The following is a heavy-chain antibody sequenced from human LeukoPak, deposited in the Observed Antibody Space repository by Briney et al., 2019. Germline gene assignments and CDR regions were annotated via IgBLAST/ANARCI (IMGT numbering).Heavy chain of an antibody. V-gene: IGHV3-21*01. CDR1: GFTFSSYA. CDR3: ARGKIAARQEYYFDY. J-gene: IGHJ4*02. Sequence: GGSLRLSCAASGFTFSSYAMSWVRQAPGKGLEWVSSISSSSSYMYYADSVKGRFTISRDNAKNSLYLQMNSLRAEDTAVYYCARGKIAARQEYYFDYWGQGTLVTVSS. CDR2: ISSSSSYM. D-gene: IGHD6-6*01.